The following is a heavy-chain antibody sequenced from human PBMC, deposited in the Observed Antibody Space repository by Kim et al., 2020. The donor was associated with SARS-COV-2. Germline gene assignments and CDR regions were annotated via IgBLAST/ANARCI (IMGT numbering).Heavy chain of an antibody. CDR3: ARGEGATLHYYYYGMDV. J-gene: IGHJ6*02. V-gene: IGHV3-21*01. Sequence: GGSLRLSCAASGFTFSSYSMNWVRQAPGKGLEWVSSISSSSSYIYYADSVKGRFTISRDNAKNSLYLQMNSLRAEDTAVYYCARGEGATLHYYYYGMDVWGQGTTVTVSS. CDR1: GFTFSSYS. D-gene: IGHD1-26*01. CDR2: ISSSSSYI.